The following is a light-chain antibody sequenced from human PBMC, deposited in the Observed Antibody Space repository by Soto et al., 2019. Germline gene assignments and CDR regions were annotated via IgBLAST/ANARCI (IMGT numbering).Light chain of an antibody. CDR1: SSDVGGYNY. V-gene: IGLV2-14*01. J-gene: IGLJ1*01. CDR3: SSYTSGSTPYV. CDR2: EVS. Sequence: QSALTQPASVSGSPGQSITISCTGTSSDVGGYNYVSWYQQHPGKAPKLMIYEVSNRPSGVSNRFSGSKSGNTASLTISGLQAEDEADYYCSSYTSGSTPYVFGTGTKLTV.